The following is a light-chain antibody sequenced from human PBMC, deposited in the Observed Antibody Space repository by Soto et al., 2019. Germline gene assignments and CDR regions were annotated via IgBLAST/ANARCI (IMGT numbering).Light chain of an antibody. CDR2: GAS. CDR3: QQYGSSLIT. J-gene: IGKJ5*01. CDR1: QSVSSSY. Sequence: IVLTQSPGTLSLSPGERATLCCRTSQSVSSSYLAWYQQKPGQAPRLLIYGASSRATGIPDRFSGSGSGTDFTLIISRLEPEDFAVYYCQQYGSSLITFGQGTQLEIK. V-gene: IGKV3-20*01.